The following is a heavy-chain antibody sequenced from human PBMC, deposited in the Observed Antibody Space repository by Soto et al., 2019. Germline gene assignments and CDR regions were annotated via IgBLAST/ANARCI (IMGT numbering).Heavy chain of an antibody. V-gene: IGHV2-5*01. D-gene: IGHD6-19*01. CDR1: GFSLSTSGVG. Sequence: QITLKESGPTLVKPTQTLTLTCTFSGFSLSTSGVGVGWIRQPPGKALEWLALIYWNDDKRYSPSLKSSLTITKDTSKNHVVLTMTNMDPVDTATYYCAHIAVAGFFDYWGQGTLVTVSS. CDR2: IYWNDDK. CDR3: AHIAVAGFFDY. J-gene: IGHJ4*02.